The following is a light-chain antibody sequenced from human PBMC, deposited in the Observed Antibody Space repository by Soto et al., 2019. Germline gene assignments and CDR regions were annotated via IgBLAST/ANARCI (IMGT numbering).Light chain of an antibody. V-gene: IGLV2-8*01. J-gene: IGLJ3*02. CDR2: EDT. CDR3: QSYDSSLSGSV. Sequence: QSALTQPPSASGSPGQSVTISCTGASGDLGGNNYVSWYQQQPGKAPKLMIYEDTKRPSGVPDRFSGSRSGNTASLTVSGLQAEDEADYYCQSYDSSLSGSVFGGGTKLTVL. CDR1: SGDLGGNNY.